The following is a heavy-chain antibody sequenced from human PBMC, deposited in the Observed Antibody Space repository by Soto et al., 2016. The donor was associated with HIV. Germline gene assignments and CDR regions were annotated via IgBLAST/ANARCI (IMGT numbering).Heavy chain of an antibody. V-gene: IGHV1-24*01. CDR2: FDPEYGET. Sequence: QVQLVQSGAEVKKPGASVKVSCKVSGYTLTELSMHWVRQAPGKGLEWMGSFDPEYGETIYAQKFQGRVTMTEDTSTDTAYMELSSLRSEDTAVYFCATFHPLIVVIPAAKVAFDIWGQGTMVIVSS. D-gene: IGHD2-2*01. CDR1: GYTLTELS. J-gene: IGHJ3*02. CDR3: ATFHPLIVVIPAAKVAFDI.